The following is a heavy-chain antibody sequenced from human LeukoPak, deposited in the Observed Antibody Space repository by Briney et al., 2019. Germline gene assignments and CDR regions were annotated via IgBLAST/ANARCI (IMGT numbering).Heavy chain of an antibody. Sequence: GSLRPSCAASGFTVIGTHMSWVRQAPGKGLEWVSAMYTGGTAYYADSVQGRFTISRDTSKNTLYLHMNILRADDTAVYYCAKDEATSGGGLASWGQGTLVTVSS. CDR2: MYTGGTA. D-gene: IGHD3-16*01. CDR1: GFTVIGTH. CDR3: AKDEATSGGGLAS. J-gene: IGHJ4*02. V-gene: IGHV3-53*01.